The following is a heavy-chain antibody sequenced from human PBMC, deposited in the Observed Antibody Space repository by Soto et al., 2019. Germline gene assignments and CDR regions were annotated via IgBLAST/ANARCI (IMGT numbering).Heavy chain of an antibody. CDR1: GDSINNRSYY. CDR2: IYYSGST. V-gene: IGHV4-39*01. J-gene: IGHJ4*02. CDR3: ARQRTSVVTQAYFDS. D-gene: IGHD2-21*02. Sequence: SETLSLTCTVTGDSINNRSYYFCCIRQPPGKGLEWIGSIYYSGSTYNNPSLKSRVSMSVDTSKNQFSLKLRSVTAADTALYYCARQRTSVVTQAYFDSWGQGSLVTVS.